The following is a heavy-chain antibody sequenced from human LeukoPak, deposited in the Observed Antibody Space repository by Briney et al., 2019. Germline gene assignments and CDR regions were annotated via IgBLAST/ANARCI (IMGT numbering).Heavy chain of an antibody. CDR1: GYTLTELS. D-gene: IGHD2-15*01. Sequence: GASVKVSCKVSGYTLTELSMHWVRQAPGKGLEWMGGFDPEDGETIYAQKFQGRVTMTEDTSTDTAYMELSSPRSEDTAVYYCATSVCSGGSCYFDYWGQGTLVTVSS. J-gene: IGHJ4*02. CDR3: ATSVCSGGSCYFDY. V-gene: IGHV1-24*01. CDR2: FDPEDGET.